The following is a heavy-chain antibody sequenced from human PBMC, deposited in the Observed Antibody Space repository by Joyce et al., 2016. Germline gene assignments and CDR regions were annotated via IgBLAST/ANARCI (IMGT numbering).Heavy chain of an antibody. Sequence: QLEESGGTLVYPGGSLRRSCQVSDRLSNKYVMVWVRQALGKGLEWVSAIGASGGGRYYADSVKGRFTVSRDNSNNMMYLEMTSLQIEDTAIYYCARAKTVVVAYTLRDGFDVWGQGTQVAVSS. J-gene: IGHJ3*01. CDR1: DRLSNKYV. CDR2: IGASGGGR. D-gene: IGHD2-15*01. V-gene: IGHV3-23*04. CDR3: ARAKTVVVAYTLRDGFDV.